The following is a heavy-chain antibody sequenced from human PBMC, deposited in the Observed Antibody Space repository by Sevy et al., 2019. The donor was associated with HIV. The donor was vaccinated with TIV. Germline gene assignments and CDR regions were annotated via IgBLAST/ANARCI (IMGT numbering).Heavy chain of an antibody. CDR1: GFTFSNYG. J-gene: IGHJ6*02. CDR3: ARGALRYCSSSSCYEGDYYYYGMDV. V-gene: IGHV3-33*01. D-gene: IGHD2-2*01. CDR2: IRYDGSNK. Sequence: GGSLRLSCTASGFTFSNYGIHWVRQAPGKGLEWVAVIRYDGSNKYYQDPVKGRFTISRDNSKNTLYLQINSLRVEDTAVYYCARGALRYCSSSSCYEGDYYYYGMDVWGQGTTVTVSS.